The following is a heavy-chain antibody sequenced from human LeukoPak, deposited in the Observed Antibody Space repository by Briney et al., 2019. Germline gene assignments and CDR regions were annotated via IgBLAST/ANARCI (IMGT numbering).Heavy chain of an antibody. CDR2: ISYDGSNK. CDR3: AGVIRAQWLADYFDY. CDR1: GFTFSSYA. Sequence: GGSLRLSCAASGFTFSSYAMHWVRQAPGKGLEWVAVISYDGSNKYYADSVKGRFTISRDNSKNTLYLQMNSLRAEDTAVYYCAGVIRAQWLADYFDYWGQGTLVTVSS. D-gene: IGHD6-19*01. J-gene: IGHJ4*02. V-gene: IGHV3-30*04.